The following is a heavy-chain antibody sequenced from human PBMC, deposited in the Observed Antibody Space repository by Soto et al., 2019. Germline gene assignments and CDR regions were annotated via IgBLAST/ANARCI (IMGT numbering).Heavy chain of an antibody. J-gene: IGHJ4*02. CDR1: GFTVSSNY. V-gene: IGHV3-66*01. CDR2: IYSGGST. Sequence: PGGSLRLSCAASGFTVSSNYMSWVRQAPGKGLEWVSVIYSGGSTYYADSVKGRFTISRDNSKNTLYLQMNSLRAEDTAVYYCARDASAYCSGGSCYGGGFDYWGQGTLVTVSS. CDR3: ARDASAYCSGGSCYGGGFDY. D-gene: IGHD2-15*01.